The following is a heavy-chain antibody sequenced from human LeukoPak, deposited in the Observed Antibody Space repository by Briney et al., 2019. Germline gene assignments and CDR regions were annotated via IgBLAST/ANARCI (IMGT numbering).Heavy chain of an antibody. CDR1: GFTFSRYG. D-gene: IGHD1-26*01. CDR2: ISTSSIYI. J-gene: IGHJ4*02. V-gene: IGHV3-21*01. Sequence: TGGSLRLSCAASGFTFSRYGMHWVRQAPGKGLEWVSSISTSSIYIYYADSVKGRFTISRDNAKNSLYLQMNSLRAEDTAVYYCARDPSNSGGYSRLDYWGQGTLVTVSS. CDR3: ARDPSNSGGYSRLDY.